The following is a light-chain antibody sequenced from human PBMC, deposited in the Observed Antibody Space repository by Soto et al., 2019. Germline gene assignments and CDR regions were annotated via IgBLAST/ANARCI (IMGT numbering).Light chain of an antibody. CDR1: QSIGSW. CDR3: QQYNSYSPA. V-gene: IGKV1-5*01. J-gene: IGKJ1*01. Sequence: IHMTHSPATLSASLAYRCTITFSSSQSIGSWLAWFQQTPGKPPKLLIYDACSLESGVPSRFSGSGSGTEFTLTISSLQPDDFATYYCQQYNSYSPAFGQGTKVDIK. CDR2: DAC.